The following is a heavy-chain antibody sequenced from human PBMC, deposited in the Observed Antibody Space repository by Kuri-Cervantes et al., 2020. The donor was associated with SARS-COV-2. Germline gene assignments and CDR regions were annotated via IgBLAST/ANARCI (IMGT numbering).Heavy chain of an antibody. CDR2: IYYSGST. J-gene: IGHJ5*02. CDR3: ARRRQCPLNWFDP. D-gene: IGHD4-11*01. V-gene: IGHV4-59*08. CDR1: GGSISSYY. Sequence: SETLSLTCTVSGGSISSYYWSWIRQPPGKGLEWIGYIYYSGSTNYNPSLKSRVTISVDTSKNQFSLKLSSVTAADTAVYYSARRRQCPLNWFDPWGQGTLVTVSS.